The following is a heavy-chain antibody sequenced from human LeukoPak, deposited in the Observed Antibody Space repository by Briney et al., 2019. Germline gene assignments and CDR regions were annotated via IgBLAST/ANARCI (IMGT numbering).Heavy chain of an antibody. D-gene: IGHD3-3*01. V-gene: IGHV1-69*04. Sequence: VASVKVSCKASGGTFSSYAISWVRQAPGQGLEWMGRIIPILGIANYAQKFQGRVTITADKSTSTAYMELSSLRSEDTAVYYCAREVSYDFWSGYFDYWGQGTLVTVSS. J-gene: IGHJ4*02. CDR2: IIPILGIA. CDR1: GGTFSSYA. CDR3: AREVSYDFWSGYFDY.